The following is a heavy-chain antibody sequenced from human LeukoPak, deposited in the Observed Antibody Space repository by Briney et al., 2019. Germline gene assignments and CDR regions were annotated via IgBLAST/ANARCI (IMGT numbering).Heavy chain of an antibody. CDR1: GFTFNKNY. CDR2: ISYDGRSE. J-gene: IGHJ4*02. V-gene: IGHV3-30*03. Sequence: GGSLRLSCAASGFTFNKNYMHWVRQAPGKGLEWVAVISYDGRSEYYADSVKGRFTISRDNGKNTVYLQMNSLRAEDTAVYYCARGGSGYSYHWGQGTLVTVSS. D-gene: IGHD5-18*01. CDR3: ARGGSGYSYH.